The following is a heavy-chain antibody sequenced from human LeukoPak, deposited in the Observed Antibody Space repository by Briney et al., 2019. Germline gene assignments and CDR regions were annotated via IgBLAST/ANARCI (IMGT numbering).Heavy chain of an antibody. CDR1: GCTFTSYA. V-gene: IGHV1-3*01. CDR3: ARGSSGYPYYFDY. Sequence: GASVKVSCKASGCTFTSYAMRWVRLAPGQRLEWMGWINAGNGNTKYSQKFQGRVTITKDTSASTAYMELSSLRSEDTAVYYCARGSSGYPYYFDYWGQGTLLTVSS. CDR2: INAGNGNT. D-gene: IGHD5-12*01. J-gene: IGHJ4*02.